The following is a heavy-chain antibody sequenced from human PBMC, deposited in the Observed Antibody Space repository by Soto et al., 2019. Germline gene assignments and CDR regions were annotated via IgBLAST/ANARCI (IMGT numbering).Heavy chain of an antibody. CDR3: ARVISYSGYDC. D-gene: IGHD5-12*01. CDR2: LYSGGST. V-gene: IGHV3-53*01. CDR1: GFTVSSNY. Sequence: PGGSLRLSCAASGFTVSSNYMSWVRQAPGKGLEWVSILYSGGSTYYADSVKGRFTISRDNSKNTLYLQMNSLRAEDTAVYYCARVISYSGYDCWAQGTLVTVSS. J-gene: IGHJ4*02.